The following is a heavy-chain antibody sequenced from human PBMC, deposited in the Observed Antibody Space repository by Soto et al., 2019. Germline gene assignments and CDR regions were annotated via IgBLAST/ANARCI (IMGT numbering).Heavy chain of an antibody. J-gene: IGHJ6*02. CDR2: IDWDDDK. D-gene: IGHD3-22*01. CDR3: ARIGYYYDSSIGGYYYGMDV. V-gene: IGHV2-70*01. CDR1: GFSLSTSGMC. Sequence: SGPTLVNPTQTLTLTCTFSGFSLSTSGMCVSWIRQPPGKALEWLALIDWDDDKYYSTSLKTRLTISKDTSKNQVVLTMTNMDPVDTATYYCARIGYYYDSSIGGYYYGMDVWGQGTTVTVSS.